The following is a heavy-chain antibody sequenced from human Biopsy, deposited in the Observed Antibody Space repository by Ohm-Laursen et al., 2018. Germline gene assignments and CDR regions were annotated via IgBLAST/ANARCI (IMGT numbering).Heavy chain of an antibody. CDR1: GYSFTSYY. CDR2: INPSGSTT. Sequence: ASVKVSCKASGYSFTSYYMHWVRQAPGQGLEWMGMINPSGSTTSYPQIFQGRVTMTRDTSKSTVYMELSSLRSADTAVYFCARNTGWYGDLYYFDYWGQGALVTISS. V-gene: IGHV1-46*01. CDR3: ARNTGWYGDLYYFDY. D-gene: IGHD6-19*01. J-gene: IGHJ4*02.